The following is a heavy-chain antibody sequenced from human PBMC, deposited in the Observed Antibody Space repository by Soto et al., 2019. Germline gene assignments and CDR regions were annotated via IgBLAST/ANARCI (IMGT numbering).Heavy chain of an antibody. V-gene: IGHV4-34*01. D-gene: IGHD3-22*01. CDR1: GGSFSGYY. CDR2: INHSGST. CDR3: ARDYYDSSGYYYGGFGY. J-gene: IGHJ4*02. Sequence: SETLSLTCAVYGGSFSGYYWSWIRQPPGKGLEWIGEINHSGSTNYNPSLKSRVTISVDTSKNQFSLKLSSVTAADTAVYYCARDYYDSSGYYYGGFGYWGQGTLVTVSS.